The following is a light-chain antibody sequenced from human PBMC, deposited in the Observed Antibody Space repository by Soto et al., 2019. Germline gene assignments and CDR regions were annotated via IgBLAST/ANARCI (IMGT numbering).Light chain of an antibody. CDR3: RSYTSSSTLDV. J-gene: IGLJ1*01. CDR1: SSDVGGYNY. Sequence: QSVLTQPASVSGSPRQSITISCTGTSSDVGGYNYVSWYQQHPGKAPKLMIYEVSNRPSGVSNRVSGSKSANTASLTISGLHAEDEADYYGRSYTSSSTLDVFGTRSKGTVL. CDR2: EVS. V-gene: IGLV2-14*01.